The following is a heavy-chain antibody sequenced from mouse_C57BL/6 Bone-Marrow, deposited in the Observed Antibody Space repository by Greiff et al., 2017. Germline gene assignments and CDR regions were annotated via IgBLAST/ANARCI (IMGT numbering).Heavy chain of an antibody. J-gene: IGHJ4*01. CDR2: IYPRSGNT. D-gene: IGHD1-1*01. CDR3: AREGYYYGSSPYYDAMDY. Sequence: VQLQQSGAELARPGASVKLSCKASGYTFTSYGISWVKQRTGQGLEWIGEIYPRSGNTYYNEKFKGKATLTADKYSSTAYMELRSLTSEDSAVYVCAREGYYYGSSPYYDAMDYWGQGTSVTVSS. V-gene: IGHV1-81*01. CDR1: GYTFTSYG.